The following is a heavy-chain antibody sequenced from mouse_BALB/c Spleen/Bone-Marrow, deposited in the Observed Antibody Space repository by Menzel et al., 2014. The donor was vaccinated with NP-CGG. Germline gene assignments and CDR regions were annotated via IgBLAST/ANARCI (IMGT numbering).Heavy chain of an antibody. CDR2: ISYDGSN. CDR1: GYSITSGYY. V-gene: IGHV3-6*02. J-gene: IGHJ4*01. CDR3: ARGYDYDYAMDY. Sequence: ESGPGLVKPSQSLSLTCSVTGYSITSGYYCNWIRQFPGNKLEWMGYISYDGSNNYNPSLKNRISITRDTSKNQSVLKLNSVTTEDTATYYCARGYDYDYAMDYWGQGTSVTVSS. D-gene: IGHD2-4*01.